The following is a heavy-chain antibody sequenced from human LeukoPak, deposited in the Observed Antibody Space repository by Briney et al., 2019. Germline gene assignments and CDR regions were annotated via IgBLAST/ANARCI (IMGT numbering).Heavy chain of an antibody. Sequence: PGGSLRLSCAASGFTFSSCAMSWVRQAPGKGLEWVSAISGSSGSTYYADSVKGRFTISRDNSKNTLYLQMSSLRVEDTAVYYCAKPLISGSTGVRGRFEYWGQGTLVTVSS. CDR3: AKPLISGSTGVRGRFEY. CDR1: GFTFSSCA. CDR2: ISGSSGST. D-gene: IGHD2-8*01. V-gene: IGHV3-23*01. J-gene: IGHJ4*02.